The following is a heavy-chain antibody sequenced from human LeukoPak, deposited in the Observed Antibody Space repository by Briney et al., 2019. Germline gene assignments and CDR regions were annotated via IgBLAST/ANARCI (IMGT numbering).Heavy chain of an antibody. CDR2: IYYSGST. J-gene: IGHJ4*02. V-gene: IGHV4-59*01. D-gene: IGHD6-13*01. CDR1: GGSISNYY. CDR3: ARSLYSSSWPLDY. Sequence: SETLSLTCTVSGGSISNYYWSWIRQPPGKGLEWIGYIYYSGSTNYNPSLKSRVTILVDTSKNQFSLKLSSVTAADTAVYYCARSLYSSSWPLDYWGQGTLVTVSS.